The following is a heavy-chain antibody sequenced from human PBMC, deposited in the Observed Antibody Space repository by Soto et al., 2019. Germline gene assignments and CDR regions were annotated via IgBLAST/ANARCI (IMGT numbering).Heavy chain of an antibody. J-gene: IGHJ4*02. CDR2: IDPSDSYT. V-gene: IGHV5-10-1*01. CDR3: AKSPRMAVPGTFYY. CDR1: GYSFTSYW. D-gene: IGHD6-13*01. Sequence: GESLKISCKGSGYSFTSYWISWVRQMPEKGLEWIARIDPSDSYTNYSPSFQGHVTISADKSISTAFLQWSSLKASDTAIYYCAKSPRMAVPGTFYYWGQGTLVTVSS.